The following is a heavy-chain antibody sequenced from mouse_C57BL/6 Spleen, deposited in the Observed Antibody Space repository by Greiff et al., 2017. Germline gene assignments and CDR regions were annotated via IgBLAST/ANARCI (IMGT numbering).Heavy chain of an antibody. CDR1: GYTFTGYW. CDR3: ASELGRGYFDY. Sequence: QVQLQQSGAELMKPGASVKLSCKATGYTFTGYWIEWVKQRPGHGLEWIGEILPGSGSTNYNGKFKGKATFTADTSSNTAYMQLSSLTTEDSAIYYCASELGRGYFDYWGQGTTLTVSS. D-gene: IGHD4-1*01. CDR2: ILPGSGST. J-gene: IGHJ2*01. V-gene: IGHV1-9*01.